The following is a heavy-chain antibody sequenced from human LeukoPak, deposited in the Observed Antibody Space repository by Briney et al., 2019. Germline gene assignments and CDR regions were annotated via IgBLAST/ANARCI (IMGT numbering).Heavy chain of an antibody. D-gene: IGHD4-17*01. CDR3: ARSTVTYYYYYYMDV. V-gene: IGHV4-4*02. J-gene: IGHJ6*03. CDR2: IYHSGST. CDR1: GGSISSSNW. Sequence: SETLSLTCAVSGGSISSSNWWSWVRQPPGKGLEWIGEIYHSGSTNYNPSLKSRVTISVDKSKNQFSLKLSSVTAADTAVYYCARSTVTYYYYYYMDVWGKGTTVTISS.